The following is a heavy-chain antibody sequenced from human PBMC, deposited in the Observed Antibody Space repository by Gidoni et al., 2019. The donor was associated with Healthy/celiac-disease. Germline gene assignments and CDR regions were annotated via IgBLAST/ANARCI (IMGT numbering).Heavy chain of an antibody. V-gene: IGHV4-31*03. CDR2: IYYSGST. J-gene: IGHJ6*02. CDR3: ARDLYYYDSSGYYRGYYYGMDV. Sequence: QVQLQESGPGLVKPSQTLSLTCSVSGGSISSGGYYWSWIRQHPGKGLEWIGYIYYSGSTYYNPSLKSRVTISVDTSKNQFSLKLSSVTAADTAVYYCARDLYYYDSSGYYRGYYYGMDVWGQGTTVTVSS. D-gene: IGHD3-22*01. CDR1: GGSISSGGYY.